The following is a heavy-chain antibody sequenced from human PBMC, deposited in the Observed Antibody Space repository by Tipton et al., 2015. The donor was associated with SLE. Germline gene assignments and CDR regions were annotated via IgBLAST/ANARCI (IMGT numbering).Heavy chain of an antibody. CDR1: GDSFRSYY. Sequence: TLSLTCSVSGDSFRSYYWGWIRQPAGKGLEWIGHISTSGSSNFNPSLKSRVTMSLDTSKNQFSLRLSSVTAADTAVYYCARWGGRYLTFDYWGQGALVTVSS. CDR2: ISTSGSS. D-gene: IGHD3-10*01. J-gene: IGHJ4*02. V-gene: IGHV4-4*07. CDR3: ARWGGRYLTFDY.